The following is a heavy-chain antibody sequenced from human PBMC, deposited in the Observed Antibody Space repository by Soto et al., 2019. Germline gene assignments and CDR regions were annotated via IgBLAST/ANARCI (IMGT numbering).Heavy chain of an antibody. Sequence: GSLRLPDGAFGFTFSSYAMHRVRQAPGKGLEWVAVISYDGSNKYYADSVKGRFTIPRDNSKNTLYLQMNSLRAEDTAVYYCARDHINGWKFDYWGRGTLVTVSS. CDR3: ARDHINGWKFDY. D-gene: IGHD6-19*01. CDR1: GFTFSSYA. V-gene: IGHV3-30-3*01. CDR2: ISYDGSNK. J-gene: IGHJ4*02.